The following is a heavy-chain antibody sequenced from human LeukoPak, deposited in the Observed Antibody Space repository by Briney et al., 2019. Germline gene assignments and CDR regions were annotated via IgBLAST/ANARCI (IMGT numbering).Heavy chain of an antibody. V-gene: IGHV1-69*04. CDR1: GGTFSGYA. J-gene: IGHJ4*02. CDR3: ARDPSQYCSGGSCYYDY. Sequence: GASVEVSCKASGGTFSGYAISWVRQAPGQGLEWMGRIIPIFGIANYAQKFQGRVTITADKSTSTAYMELSSLRSEDTAVYYCARDPSQYCSGGSCYYDYWAQGTLVTVSS. D-gene: IGHD2-15*01. CDR2: IIPIFGIA.